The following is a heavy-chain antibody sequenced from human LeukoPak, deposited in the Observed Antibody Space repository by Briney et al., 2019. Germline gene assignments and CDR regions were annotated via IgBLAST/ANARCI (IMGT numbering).Heavy chain of an antibody. J-gene: IGHJ4*02. Sequence: GGSLRLSCAASRFTFSSYSMNWVRQAPGKGLEWVSSISSSSSYIYYADSVKGRFTISRDNAKNSLYLQMNSLRAEDTAVYYCARGVVVAATCDYWGQGTLVTVSS. D-gene: IGHD2-15*01. CDR2: ISSSSSYI. CDR3: ARGVVVAATCDY. V-gene: IGHV3-21*01. CDR1: RFTFSSYS.